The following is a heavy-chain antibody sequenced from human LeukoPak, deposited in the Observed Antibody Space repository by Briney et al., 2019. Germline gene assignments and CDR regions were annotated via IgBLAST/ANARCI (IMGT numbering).Heavy chain of an antibody. D-gene: IGHD2-2*01. V-gene: IGHV4-34*01. CDR1: GGSFSGYY. CDR3: ANTDCSSTSCNGMDV. CDR2: INHSGST. Sequence: SETLSLTCAVYGGSFSGYYWSWIRQPPGKGLEWIGEINHSGSTNYNPSLKSRVTISVDTSKNQFSLKLSSVSAADTAVYYCANTDCSSTSCNGMDVWGQGTTVTVSS. J-gene: IGHJ6*02.